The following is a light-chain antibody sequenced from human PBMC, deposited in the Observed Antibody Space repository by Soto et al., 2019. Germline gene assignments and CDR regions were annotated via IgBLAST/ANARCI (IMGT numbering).Light chain of an antibody. J-gene: IGLJ3*02. CDR2: DNN. CDR3: GTWDSSLTVWV. V-gene: IGLV1-51*01. CDR1: TSNIGDNS. Sequence: QSVLTQPPSVSAAPGLKVTISCSGSTSNIGDNSVSWYQHLAGTAPKLLIYDNNKRPSGIPDRFSGSKSGTSATLGITGLLTGDEADYYCGTWDSSLTVWVFGGGTQLTVL.